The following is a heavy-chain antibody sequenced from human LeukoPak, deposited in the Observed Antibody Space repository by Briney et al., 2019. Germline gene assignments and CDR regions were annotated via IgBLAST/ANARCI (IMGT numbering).Heavy chain of an antibody. V-gene: IGHV4-59*01. CDR3: AREDGSTSSFDY. D-gene: IGHD5-24*01. J-gene: IGHJ4*02. Sequence: SETLSLTCTVTGGSITNYYWSWIRQPPGKGLEWIGYIYYSGNTNYNPSLKSRVTISVDTSKNQFSLKLSSVTAADTAVYYCAREDGSTSSFDYWGQGTLVTVSS. CDR1: GGSITNYY. CDR2: IYYSGNT.